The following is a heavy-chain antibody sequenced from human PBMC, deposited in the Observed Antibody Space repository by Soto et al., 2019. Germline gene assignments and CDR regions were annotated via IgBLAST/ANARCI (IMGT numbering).Heavy chain of an antibody. CDR1: GCTLSAYY. Sequence: QVQLVESGGGLVKPGGSLRLSCAASGCTLSAYYMTWIRQAPGKGLEWVSDISISGTTIHYADSVRGRFTITRDNAKNSLWLQMNTLRAEDTAVYYCARFPGDGYYNFWGQGPLVTVSS. CDR2: ISISGTTI. CDR3: ARFPGDGYYNF. D-gene: IGHD3-9*01. V-gene: IGHV3-11*01. J-gene: IGHJ4*02.